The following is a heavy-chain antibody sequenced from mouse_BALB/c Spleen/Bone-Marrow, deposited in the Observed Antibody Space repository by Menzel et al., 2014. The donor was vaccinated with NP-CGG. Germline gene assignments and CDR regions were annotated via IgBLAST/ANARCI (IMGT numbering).Heavy chain of an antibody. D-gene: IGHD2-2*01. CDR3: ARSPYGYDGRDY. J-gene: IGHJ4*01. Sequence: EVNLVESGGGLVQPGGSRKLSCAASRFTFSSFGMHWVRQAPEKGLEWVAYISSGSSTIYYADTVKGRFTISRDNPKNALFLQMTSLRSEDTAMYYCARSPYGYDGRDYWGQGTSVTVSS. V-gene: IGHV5-17*02. CDR1: RFTFSSFG. CDR2: ISSGSSTI.